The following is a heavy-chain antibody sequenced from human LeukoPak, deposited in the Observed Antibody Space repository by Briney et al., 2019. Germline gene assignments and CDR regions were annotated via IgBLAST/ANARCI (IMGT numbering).Heavy chain of an antibody. Sequence: SETLSLTCTVSGGSISSYYWSWIRQPPGKGLKWIGYIYYSGSTNYNPSLKSRVTISVDTSKNQFSLKLSSVTAADTAVYYCARGRYYDFWSGNGAFDIWGQGTMVTVSS. CDR1: GGSISSYY. CDR2: IYYSGST. V-gene: IGHV4-59*12. J-gene: IGHJ3*02. D-gene: IGHD3-3*01. CDR3: ARGRYYDFWSGNGAFDI.